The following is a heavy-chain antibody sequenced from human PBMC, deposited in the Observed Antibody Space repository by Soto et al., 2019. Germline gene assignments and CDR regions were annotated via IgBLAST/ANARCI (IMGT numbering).Heavy chain of an antibody. J-gene: IGHJ5*01. D-gene: IGHD5-12*01. CDR3: AKGRLAVASDWFDX. Sequence: WGSLRLSCAASGFTFYTYAMIWARQAPGKGLEWVKAIDSDGTDTYYAYFVKGRFTVSRDNSKKTLYLQMRSLTAEDTALYYCAKGRLAVASDWFDXWGPGTTVTVSX. V-gene: IGHV3-23*05. CDR1: GFTFYTYA. CDR2: IDSDGTDT.